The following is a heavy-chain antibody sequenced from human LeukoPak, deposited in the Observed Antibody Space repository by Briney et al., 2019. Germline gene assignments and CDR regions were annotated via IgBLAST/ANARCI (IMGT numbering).Heavy chain of an antibody. V-gene: IGHV4-34*01. CDR2: INHSGST. CDR1: GGSFSGYY. D-gene: IGHD2-8*02. Sequence: SETLSLTCAVYGGSFSGYYWSWIRQPPGKGLEWIGEINHSGSTNYNPSLKSRVTISVDTSKNQFSLKLSSVTAADTAVYYCATYWGSGLDYWGQGTLVTVSS. CDR3: ATYWGSGLDY. J-gene: IGHJ4*02.